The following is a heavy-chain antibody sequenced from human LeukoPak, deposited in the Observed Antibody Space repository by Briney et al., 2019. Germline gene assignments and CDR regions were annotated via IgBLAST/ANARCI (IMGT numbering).Heavy chain of an antibody. CDR1: GYSISSGYY. CDR2: IYHSGST. J-gene: IGHJ6*03. D-gene: IGHD3-3*01. Sequence: PSETLSLTCTVSGYSISSGYYWGWIRQPPGKGLEWIGSIYHSGSTYYNPSLKSRVTISVDTSKNQFSLKLSSVTAADTAVYYCAREGAVEGFWSGYPYYYYYYMDVWGKGTTVTVSS. CDR3: AREGAVEGFWSGYPYYYYYYMDV. V-gene: IGHV4-38-2*02.